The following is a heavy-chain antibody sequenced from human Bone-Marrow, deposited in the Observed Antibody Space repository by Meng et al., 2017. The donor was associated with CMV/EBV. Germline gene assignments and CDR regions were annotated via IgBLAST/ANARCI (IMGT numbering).Heavy chain of an antibody. J-gene: IGHJ6*02. CDR1: FDDYA. Sequence: FDDYAMHWVRQAPGKGLEWVSGINWNSDNTGYADSVKGRFTISRDNVKNSLYLQMNSLRAEDTAVYYCARAVDSELHFWSGYYPYYYYGMDVWGQGTTVTVSS. D-gene: IGHD3-3*01. V-gene: IGHV3-9*01. CDR3: ARAVDSELHFWSGYYPYYYYGMDV. CDR2: INWNSDNT.